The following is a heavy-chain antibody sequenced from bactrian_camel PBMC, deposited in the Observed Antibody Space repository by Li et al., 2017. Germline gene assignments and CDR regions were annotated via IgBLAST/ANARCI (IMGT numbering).Heavy chain of an antibody. J-gene: IGHJ4*01. CDR3: AADRMACLRPSVQLAAYNF. CDR2: IHAYTGMT. Sequence: HVQLVESGGGSVQTGGSLRLSCVASGYIFTTYCMGWFRQAPGKEREGVASIHAYTGMTAYAESVKGRFSISKDDSKRTLYLQMDNLRPEDTAMYYCAADRMACLRPSVQLAAYNFWGQGTQVTVS. V-gene: IGHV3-3*01. CDR1: GYIFTTYC.